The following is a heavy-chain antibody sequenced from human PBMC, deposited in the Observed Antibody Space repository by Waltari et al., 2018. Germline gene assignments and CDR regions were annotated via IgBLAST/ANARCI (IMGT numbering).Heavy chain of an antibody. CDR1: GFTFSSYG. Sequence: QVQLVESGGGVVQPGRSLRLSCAASGFTFSSYGMHWVRQAPGKGLEWVAVIWYDGSNKYYADSVKGRFTISRDNSKNTLYLQMNSLRAEDTAVYYCARAPYSSSWPDAFDIWGQGTMVTVSS. CDR2: IWYDGSNK. V-gene: IGHV3-33*01. CDR3: ARAPYSSSWPDAFDI. J-gene: IGHJ3*02. D-gene: IGHD6-13*01.